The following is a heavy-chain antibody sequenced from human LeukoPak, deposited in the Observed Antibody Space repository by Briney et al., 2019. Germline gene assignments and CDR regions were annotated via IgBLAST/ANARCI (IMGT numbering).Heavy chain of an antibody. CDR3: ARQLAAAPYFDY. Sequence: NPSETLSLTCAVYGGSFSGYYWSWIRQPPGKGLEWIGEINHSGSTNYNPSLKSRVTISVDTSKNQFSLKLSSVTAADTAVYYCARQLAAAPYFDYWGQGTLVTVSS. CDR2: INHSGST. J-gene: IGHJ4*02. CDR1: GGSFSGYY. V-gene: IGHV4-34*01. D-gene: IGHD6-13*01.